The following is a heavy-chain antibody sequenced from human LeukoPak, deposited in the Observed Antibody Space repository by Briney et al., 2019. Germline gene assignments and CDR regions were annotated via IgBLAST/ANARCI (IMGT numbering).Heavy chain of an antibody. CDR2: INHSGST. Sequence: SETLSLTCAVYGGSFSGYYWSWIRQPPGKGLEWIGEINHSGSTNYNPSLKSRVTISVDTSKNQFSLMLSSVTAADTAVYYCARGSRLTQYSSSWYVLYYYGMDVWGKGTTVTVSS. J-gene: IGHJ6*04. CDR1: GGSFSGYY. V-gene: IGHV4-34*01. D-gene: IGHD6-13*01. CDR3: ARGSRLTQYSSSWYVLYYYGMDV.